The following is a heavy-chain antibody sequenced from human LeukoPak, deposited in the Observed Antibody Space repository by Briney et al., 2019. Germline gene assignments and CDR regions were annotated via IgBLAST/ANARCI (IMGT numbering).Heavy chain of an antibody. V-gene: IGHV3-33*01. Sequence: PGRSQRLSCAASGFAFSSHGMHWVRQAPGMGLEWVAVIWYDGSNQYYADSVKGRFTISRDNSKNTLYLQMNSLRAEDTAVYYCARGPTNYHVDYWGQGTVVTVSS. CDR1: GFAFSSHG. CDR3: ARGPTNYHVDY. CDR2: IWYDGSNQ. J-gene: IGHJ4*02. D-gene: IGHD1-7*01.